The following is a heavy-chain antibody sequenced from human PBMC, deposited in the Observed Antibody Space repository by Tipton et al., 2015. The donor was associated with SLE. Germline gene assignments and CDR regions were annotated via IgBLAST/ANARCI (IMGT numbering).Heavy chain of an antibody. D-gene: IGHD3-22*01. CDR1: NYYINSGYF. J-gene: IGHJ4*02. Sequence: TLSLTCSVSNYYINSGYFWGWIRQPPGKGLEWIGSIYHSGSTYYNPSLKSRVSISMDTSKNQFSLSLSSVTAADTAVYYCARDEYRYDTTGYHLLGHFDFWGQGTLVTVSS. V-gene: IGHV4-38-2*02. CDR3: ARDEYRYDTTGYHLLGHFDF. CDR2: IYHSGST.